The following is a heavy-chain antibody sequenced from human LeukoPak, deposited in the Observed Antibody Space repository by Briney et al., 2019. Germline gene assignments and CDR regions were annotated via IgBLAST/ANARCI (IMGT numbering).Heavy chain of an antibody. CDR1: GLTFSDYY. J-gene: IGHJ6*03. V-gene: IGHV3-11*01. CDR2: ISRSGSTI. Sequence: GGSLRLSCATSGLTFSDYYMTWVRQAHGRGLEWLSYISRSGSTIYYADSVKGRFTISRDNAKNSLYLQMDSLRADDTAVYYCARASDYYDSSGTNYYYYYMDVWGNGTTVTVSS. CDR3: ARASDYYDSSGTNYYYYYMDV. D-gene: IGHD3-22*01.